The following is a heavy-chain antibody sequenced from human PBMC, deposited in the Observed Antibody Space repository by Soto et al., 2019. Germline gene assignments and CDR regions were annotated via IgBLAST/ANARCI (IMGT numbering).Heavy chain of an antibody. CDR1: GGSFSGYY. J-gene: IGHJ3*02. V-gene: IGHV4-34*01. CDR2: INHSGST. Sequence: SETLSLTCAVYGGSFSGYYWSWIRQPPGKGLEWIGEINHSGSTNYNPSLKSRVTISVDTSKNQFSLKLSSVTAADTAVYYCARALAVGADDASDIWGQGTMVTVSS. CDR3: ARALAVGADDASDI. D-gene: IGHD1-26*01.